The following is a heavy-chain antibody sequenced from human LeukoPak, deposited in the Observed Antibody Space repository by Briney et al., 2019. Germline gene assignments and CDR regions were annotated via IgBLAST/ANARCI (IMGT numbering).Heavy chain of an antibody. Sequence: GASVKVSCKASGYVFPGYYIYWVRQAPGQGLEGVGWINPKSGDSNYGQRFQGRVIMTRDTSTTTAYMEVSRLASDDTAVYYCTRGSSYGLPHQFWGQGTLVTVSS. CDR2: INPKSGDS. CDR1: GYVFPGYY. V-gene: IGHV1-2*02. D-gene: IGHD5-18*01. CDR3: TRGSSYGLPHQF. J-gene: IGHJ4*02.